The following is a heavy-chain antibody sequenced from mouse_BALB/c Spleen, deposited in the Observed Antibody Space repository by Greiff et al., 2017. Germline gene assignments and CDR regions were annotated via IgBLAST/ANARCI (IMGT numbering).Heavy chain of an antibody. Sequence: EVMLVESGGGLVKPGGSLKLSSAASGFTFSSYAMSWVRQSPEKRLEWVAEISSGGSYTYYPDTVTGRFTISRDNAKNTLYLEMSSLRSEDTAMYYCAREGRVWYFDVWGAGTTVTVSS. CDR2: ISSGGSYT. CDR1: GFTFSSYA. V-gene: IGHV5-9-4*01. J-gene: IGHJ1*01. CDR3: AREGRVWYFDV.